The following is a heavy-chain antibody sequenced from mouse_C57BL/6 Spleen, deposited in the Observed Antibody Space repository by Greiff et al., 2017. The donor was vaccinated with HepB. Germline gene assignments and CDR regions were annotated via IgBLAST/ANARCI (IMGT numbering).Heavy chain of an antibody. V-gene: IGHV1-19*01. J-gene: IGHJ2*01. CDR1: GYTFTDYY. CDR2: INPYNGGT. CDR3: ASGGYYGSSLDY. Sequence: EVQLQQSGPVLVKPGASVKMSCKASGYTFTDYYMNWVKQSHGKSLEWIGVINPYNGGTSYNQKFKGKATLTVDKSSSTADMELNSLTSEDSAVYYCASGGYYGSSLDYWGQGTTLTVSS. D-gene: IGHD1-1*01.